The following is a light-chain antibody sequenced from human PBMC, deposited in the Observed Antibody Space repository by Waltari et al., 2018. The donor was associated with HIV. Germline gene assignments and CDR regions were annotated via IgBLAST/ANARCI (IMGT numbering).Light chain of an antibody. V-gene: IGKV2-28*01. CDR1: QSLLQSNGYNY. CDR2: LGS. J-gene: IGKJ4*01. Sequence: DIVMTQSPLSLPVTPGEPASISCRSSQSLLQSNGYNYLHWYLQKPGQSPQLLTYLGSNRASGVPDRFSGSGSGTYFTLKISRVEAEDVGVYYCMQALQTPTFGGGTKVEIK. CDR3: MQALQTPT.